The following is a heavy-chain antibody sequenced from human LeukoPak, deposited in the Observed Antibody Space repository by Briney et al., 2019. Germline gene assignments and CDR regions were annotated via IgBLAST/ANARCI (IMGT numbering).Heavy chain of an antibody. D-gene: IGHD2-2*01. Sequence: ASVKVSCKASGYTFTGYYMHWVGQAPGQGLEWMGWINPNSGGTNYAQKFQGRVTMTRDTSISTAYMELSRLRSDDTAVYYCARPSDIVVVPAAPTWFDPWGQGTLVTVSS. CDR1: GYTFTGYY. CDR3: ARPSDIVVVPAAPTWFDP. CDR2: INPNSGGT. J-gene: IGHJ5*02. V-gene: IGHV1-2*02.